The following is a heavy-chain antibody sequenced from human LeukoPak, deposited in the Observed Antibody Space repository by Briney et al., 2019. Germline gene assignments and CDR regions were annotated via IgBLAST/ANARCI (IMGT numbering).Heavy chain of an antibody. Sequence: PGGSLRLSCAASGFTFSSYAMSWVRQAPGKGLEWVSAISGSGGSTYYADSVKGRFTISRDNSKNTLYLQMNSLRAEDTAVYYCASPPRGYSSSSRTSFFDYWGQGTLVTVSS. CDR1: GFTFSSYA. D-gene: IGHD6-6*01. CDR2: ISGSGGST. CDR3: ASPPRGYSSSSRTSFFDY. V-gene: IGHV3-23*01. J-gene: IGHJ4*02.